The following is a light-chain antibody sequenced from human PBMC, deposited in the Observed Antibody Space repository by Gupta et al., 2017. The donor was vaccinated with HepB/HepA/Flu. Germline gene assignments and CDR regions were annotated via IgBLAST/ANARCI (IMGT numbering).Light chain of an antibody. CDR3: SSYVGTNTVI. Sequence: SALTQPPSASGSPGQSVTISCTGTSSDVGSYNYVSWYQQHPGKVPKLMIYEVTKRPSGVPDRFSGSKSGNTASLTVSGLQAEDEADYYCSSYVGTNTVIFGGGTKLTVL. J-gene: IGLJ2*01. V-gene: IGLV2-8*01. CDR1: SSDVGSYNY. CDR2: EVT.